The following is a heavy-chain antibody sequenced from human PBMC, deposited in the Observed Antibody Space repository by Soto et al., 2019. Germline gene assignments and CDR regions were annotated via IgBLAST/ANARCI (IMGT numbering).Heavy chain of an antibody. CDR3: ARFAGGSSGRVSP. J-gene: IGHJ5*02. Sequence: ASVKVSCKASGYTFTGYYMHWVRQAPGQGLEWMGWINPNSGGTNYAQKFQGRVTMTRDTSISTAYMELSRLRSDDTAVYYCARFAGGSSGRVSPWGQGTLVTVSS. D-gene: IGHD6-6*01. V-gene: IGHV1-2*02. CDR2: INPNSGGT. CDR1: GYTFTGYY.